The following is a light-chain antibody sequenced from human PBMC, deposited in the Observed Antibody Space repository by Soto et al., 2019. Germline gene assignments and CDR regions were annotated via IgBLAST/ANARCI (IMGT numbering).Light chain of an antibody. CDR2: RAS. V-gene: IGKV3-15*01. Sequence: ERVLMQSPATLSVSPGERVILSCRASQSVGSNLAWYQQKPGQAPRLLIYRASTRATDAPARVSGSGSGTELTLTISSMQYEDIAVYSCQQYDNWPITFGHGTQLEIK. CDR3: QQYDNWPIT. J-gene: IGKJ5*01. CDR1: QSVGSN.